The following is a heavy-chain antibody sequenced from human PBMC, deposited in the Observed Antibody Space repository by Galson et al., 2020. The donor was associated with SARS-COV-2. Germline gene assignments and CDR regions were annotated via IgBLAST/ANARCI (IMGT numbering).Heavy chain of an antibody. Sequence: SETLSLTCTVSGGSISSDFYYWSWIRQHPGKGLEWIGYIYYSGSTYYNPSLKSRVNISVDTSKNQFSLKLSSVTAADTAVYFCARYGSGNYYSEFSPRRKTATGLLNWFDPWGQGTLVTVSS. V-gene: IGHV4-31*03. J-gene: IGHJ5*02. CDR3: ARYGSGNYYSEFSPRRKTATGLLNWFDP. D-gene: IGHD3-10*01. CDR2: IYYSGST. CDR1: GGSISSDFYY.